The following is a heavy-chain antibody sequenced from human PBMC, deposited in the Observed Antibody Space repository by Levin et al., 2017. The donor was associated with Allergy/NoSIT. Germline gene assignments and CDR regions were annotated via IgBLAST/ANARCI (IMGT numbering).Heavy chain of an antibody. CDR1: GGSISSSSYY. CDR3: ARDQGYCTSSSCHGMAFDI. J-gene: IGHJ3*02. V-gene: IGHV4-39*02. D-gene: IGHD2-2*01. CDR2: IYNSGST. Sequence: KPSETLSLTCTVSGGSISSSSYYWGWIRQPPGKGLEWIGNIYNSGSTYYNPSLKSRVTISVDTSKNQFSLKLSSVTAADAAVYYCARDQGYCTSSSCHGMAFDIWGQGTVVTVSS.